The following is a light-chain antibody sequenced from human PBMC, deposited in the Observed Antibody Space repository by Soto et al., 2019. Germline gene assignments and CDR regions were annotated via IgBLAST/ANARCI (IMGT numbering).Light chain of an antibody. V-gene: IGLV1-40*01. CDR3: QTADTSLSVV. CDR2: GNT. Sequence: QSVLTQPPSVSGAPGQRVTISWTGSSSNIGAGYGVHWYQQLPGAAPKLLIYGNTNRPSGVPDRISGSQSGTSASLAITGLQAEDEADYYCQTADTSLSVVFGGGTKVTAL. J-gene: IGLJ2*01. CDR1: SSNIGAGYG.